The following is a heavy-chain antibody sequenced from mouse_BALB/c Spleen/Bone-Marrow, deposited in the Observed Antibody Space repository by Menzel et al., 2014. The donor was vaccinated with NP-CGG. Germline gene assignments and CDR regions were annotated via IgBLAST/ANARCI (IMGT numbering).Heavy chain of an antibody. J-gene: IGHJ4*01. V-gene: IGHV1-39*01. CDR2: IDPYYGGT. CDR3: ARRGTYGSRPYDYAMDY. CDR1: GYSFTGYN. D-gene: IGHD1-1*01. Sequence: VQLQQSGPELEKPGASVKISCKASGYSFTGYNMNWVKQSNGKSLEWIGNIDPYYGGTSYNQKFKGKATLTVDKSSSTAYMQLKSLTSEDSAVYYCARRGTYGSRPYDYAMDYWGQGTSVTVSS.